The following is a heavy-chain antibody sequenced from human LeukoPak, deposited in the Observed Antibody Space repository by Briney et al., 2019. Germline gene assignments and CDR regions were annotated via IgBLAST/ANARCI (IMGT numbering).Heavy chain of an antibody. J-gene: IGHJ4*02. CDR3: ARESQQLVTIDY. CDR1: GFTFSSYS. CDR2: ISSSSSYI. V-gene: IGHV3-21*01. Sequence: EGSLRLSCAASGFTFSSYSMNWVRQAPGKGLEWVSSISSSSSYIYYADSVKGRFTISRDNAKNSLYLQMNSLRAEDTAVYYCARESQQLVTIDYWGQGTLVTVSS. D-gene: IGHD6-13*01.